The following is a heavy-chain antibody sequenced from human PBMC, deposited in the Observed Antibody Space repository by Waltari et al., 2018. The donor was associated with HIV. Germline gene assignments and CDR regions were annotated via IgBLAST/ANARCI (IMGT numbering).Heavy chain of an antibody. V-gene: IGHV2-5*01. CDR2: IYSNDDK. J-gene: IGHJ4*02. CDR1: GFSLSTSGVG. D-gene: IGHD3-22*01. CDR3: AHKYYYDGSGYYGPFDY. Sequence: QITLKESGPTLVKPTQTLTLTCTFSGFSLSTSGVGVGWIRQPPGKALEWLALIYSNDDKRFSPYLKSRLTISKDSSKNQVVLTMTNMDPVDTATYYCAHKYYYDGSGYYGPFDYWGQGTLVTVSS.